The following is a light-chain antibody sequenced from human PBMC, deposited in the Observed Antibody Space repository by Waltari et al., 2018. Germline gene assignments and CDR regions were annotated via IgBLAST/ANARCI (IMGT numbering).Light chain of an antibody. CDR2: AAS. Sequence: EIVLTQSPATLSLSPGETATLSCRASQNVKTYLAWYQQKPGQSPRLLIFAASARDSDIPTRFSGSRSGTNFTLTITSLEPEDFAVYYCQQREAWPLTFGGGTKVEI. CDR1: QNVKTY. CDR3: QQREAWPLT. V-gene: IGKV3-11*01. J-gene: IGKJ4*01.